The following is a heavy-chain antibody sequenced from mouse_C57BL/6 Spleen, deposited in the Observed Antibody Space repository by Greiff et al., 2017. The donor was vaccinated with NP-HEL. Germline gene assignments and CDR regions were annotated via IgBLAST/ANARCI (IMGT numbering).Heavy chain of an antibody. J-gene: IGHJ3*01. CDR3: ARPHYDGWFAY. CDR1: GYSFTGYY. D-gene: IGHD1-2*01. Sequence: VQLKESGPELVKPGASVKISCKASGYSFTGYYMNWVKQSPEKSLEWIGEINPSTGGTTYNQKFKAKATLTVDKSSSTAYMQLKSLTSEDSAVYYCARPHYDGWFAYWGQGTLVTVSA. V-gene: IGHV1-42*01. CDR2: INPSTGGT.